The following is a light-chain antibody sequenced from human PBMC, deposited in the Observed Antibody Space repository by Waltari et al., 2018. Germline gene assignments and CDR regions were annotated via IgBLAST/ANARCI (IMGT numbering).Light chain of an antibody. CDR2: AAS. J-gene: IGKJ1*01. CDR3: QLLNSYQWT. CDR1: QGISDY. Sequence: IQLNQSPSSLSASVGDRVTITCRASQGISDYLDWFQQNPGKAPKLLIYAASTLQSGVPSRVSGSGAGTDFTLTISSLQPEDFATYYCQLLNSYQWTFGQGTKVEIK. V-gene: IGKV1-9*01.